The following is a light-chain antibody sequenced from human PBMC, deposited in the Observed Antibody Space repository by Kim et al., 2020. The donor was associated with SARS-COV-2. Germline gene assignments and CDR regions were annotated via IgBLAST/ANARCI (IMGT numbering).Light chain of an antibody. CDR3: NSRDSSGNHLV. CDR2: GKN. J-gene: IGLJ3*02. V-gene: IGLV3-19*01. Sequence: ALGQTVRVTCQGDSLRSYYASWYQQKPGQAPALVIYGKNYRPSGIPDRFSGSSSGNTASLTITGAQAEDEADYYCNSRDSSGNHLVFGGGTQLTVL. CDR1: SLRSYY.